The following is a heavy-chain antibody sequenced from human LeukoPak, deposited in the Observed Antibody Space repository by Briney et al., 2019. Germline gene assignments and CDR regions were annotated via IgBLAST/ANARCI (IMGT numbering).Heavy chain of an antibody. CDR3: GMSGDRVPLQDDVFDA. V-gene: IGHV5-51*01. Sequence: GESLKISCKVSGYSFTSYCIGWVRQMPGKGLEWMGIIYPGDSGPTYSPSFQGQVTLSVDKSLNTAYLQWSSLPASDTAMYYCGMSGDRVPLQDDVFDAWGQGTMVTVST. CDR2: IYPGDSGP. CDR1: GYSFTSYC. D-gene: IGHD1-26*01. J-gene: IGHJ3*01.